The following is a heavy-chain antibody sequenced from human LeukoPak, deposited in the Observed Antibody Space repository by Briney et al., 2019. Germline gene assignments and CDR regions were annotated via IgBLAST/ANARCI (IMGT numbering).Heavy chain of an antibody. V-gene: IGHV3-23*01. J-gene: IGHJ3*01. CDR1: RFILSSHA. Sequence: GGSLRLSCAASRFILSSHAMSWVRQAPGKGLEWVSGMSGSGGSTYYADSVKGRFTISRDNSENTLYQQMTSLRAEDTAVYYCAKEYSYDSGGDAFDVWGQGTVVTVSS. D-gene: IGHD3-22*01. CDR3: AKEYSYDSGGDAFDV. CDR2: MSGSGGST.